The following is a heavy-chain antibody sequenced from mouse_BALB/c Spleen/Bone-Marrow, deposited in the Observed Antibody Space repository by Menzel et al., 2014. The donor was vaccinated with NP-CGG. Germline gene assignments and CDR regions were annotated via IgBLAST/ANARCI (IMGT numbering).Heavy chain of an antibody. Sequence: EVQRVESGQGLVQPGGSLKLSCAASGFTFSNYGMSWVRQTPDKRLELVATINGNGGSTYYPDSVKGRFTISRDTAKNTLYLQMSSLKSEETAMYYCVRGNYGNYVDYFDFWGQGTTLTVSS. J-gene: IGHJ2*01. CDR3: VRGNYGNYVDYFDF. CDR2: INGNGGST. CDR1: GFTFSNYG. D-gene: IGHD2-1*01. V-gene: IGHV5-6-3*01.